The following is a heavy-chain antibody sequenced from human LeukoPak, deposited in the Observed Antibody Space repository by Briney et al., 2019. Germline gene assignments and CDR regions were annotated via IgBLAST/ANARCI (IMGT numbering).Heavy chain of an antibody. CDR2: ISSSGSTI. CDR1: GFTFSDYY. CDR3: ARDSTLIAAIDY. D-gene: IGHD6-6*01. V-gene: IGHV3-11*04. J-gene: IGHJ4*02. Sequence: GGSLRLSCAASGFTFSDYYMSWIRQAPGKGLEWVSYISSSGSTIYYADSVKGRFTISRDNSKNTLYLQMNSLRAEDTAVYYCARDSTLIAAIDYWGQGTLVTVSS.